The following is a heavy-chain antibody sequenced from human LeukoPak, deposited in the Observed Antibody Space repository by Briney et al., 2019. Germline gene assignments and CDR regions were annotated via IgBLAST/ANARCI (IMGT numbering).Heavy chain of an antibody. CDR3: ASTDSSSNFDS. J-gene: IGHJ4*02. V-gene: IGHV1-69*04. Sequence: SVKVSCKASGCTFSSYAISWVRQAPGQGLEWMGRIIPILGIANYAQKFQGRVTITADKSTSTAYMELSSLRSEDTAVYYCASTDSSSNFDSWGQGTLVTVSS. CDR2: IIPILGIA. D-gene: IGHD6-6*01. CDR1: GCTFSSYA.